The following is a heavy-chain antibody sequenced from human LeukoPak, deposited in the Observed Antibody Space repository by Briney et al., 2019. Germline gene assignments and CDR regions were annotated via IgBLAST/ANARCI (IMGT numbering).Heavy chain of an antibody. CDR1: GFTFSSYA. CDR3: AKDRRVYYGSGSYYDY. CDR2: ISYDGSNK. Sequence: GGSLRLSCAASGFTFSSYAMHWVRQAPGKGLEWVAVISYDGSNKYYADSVKGRFTISRDNAKNSLYLQMNSLRAEDTALYYCAKDRRVYYGSGSYYDYWGQGTLVTVSS. V-gene: IGHV3-30-3*01. J-gene: IGHJ4*02. D-gene: IGHD3-10*01.